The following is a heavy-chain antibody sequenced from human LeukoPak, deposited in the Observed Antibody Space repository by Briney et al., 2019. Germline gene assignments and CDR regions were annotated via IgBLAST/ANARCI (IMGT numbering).Heavy chain of an antibody. CDR2: ISSSNRYT. Sequence: GGSLRFSCVASGFTFSDYYMRWLRQAPGKGLEWVSYISSSNRYTNYADSVKGRFTISRDNAKNSLYLRMNSLRDEDTAVYYCARDYLGYCSGGSCSTGHYRGQGTLVTVSS. D-gene: IGHD2-15*01. J-gene: IGHJ4*02. CDR3: ARDYLGYCSGGSCSTGHY. V-gene: IGHV3-11*06. CDR1: GFTFSDYY.